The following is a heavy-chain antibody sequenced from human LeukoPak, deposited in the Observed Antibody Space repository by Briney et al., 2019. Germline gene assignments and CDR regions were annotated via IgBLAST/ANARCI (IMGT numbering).Heavy chain of an antibody. J-gene: IGHJ4*02. Sequence: SGTVSLTCVVSGDSMTSNWWSWVRQPPGKGLEWIGEIYHSGSTTYNPSLKSRVTISIDTSKTQFSLKLSSVTAADTAVYYCARNGNYSVDYWGQGTLVTVSS. D-gene: IGHD4-17*01. V-gene: IGHV4-4*02. CDR3: ARNGNYSVDY. CDR1: GDSMTSNW. CDR2: IYHSGST.